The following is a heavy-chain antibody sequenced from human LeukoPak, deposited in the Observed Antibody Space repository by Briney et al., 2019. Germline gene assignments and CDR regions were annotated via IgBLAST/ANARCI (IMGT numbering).Heavy chain of an antibody. CDR3: AKETQTATLVDY. V-gene: IGHV1-8*01. CDR1: GYTFTSYD. CDR2: MNPNSGNT. Sequence: GASVKVSCKASGYTFTSYDINWVRQATGQGLEWMGWMNPNSGNTGYAQKFQGRVTMTRNTSISTAYMELSSLRSEDTAVYYCAKETQTATLVDYWGQGTLVTVSS. J-gene: IGHJ4*02. D-gene: IGHD5-18*01.